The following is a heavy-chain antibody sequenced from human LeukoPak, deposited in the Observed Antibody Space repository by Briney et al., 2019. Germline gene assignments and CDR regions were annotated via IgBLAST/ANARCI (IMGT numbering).Heavy chain of an antibody. CDR1: GGSFSGYY. V-gene: IGHV4-34*01. CDR3: ARLGYCSSTSCCTLDY. CDR2: INHSGST. Sequence: SETLSLTCAVYGGSFSGYYWSWIRQPPRKGLEWIGEINHSGSTNYNPSLKSRVTISVDTSKNQFSLKLSSVTAADTAVYYCARLGYCSSTSCCTLDYWGQGTLVTVSS. D-gene: IGHD2-2*02. J-gene: IGHJ4*02.